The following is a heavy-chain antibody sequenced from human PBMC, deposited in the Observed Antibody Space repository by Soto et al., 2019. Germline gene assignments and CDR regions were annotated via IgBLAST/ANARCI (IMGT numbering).Heavy chain of an antibody. CDR3: ATQIGSGSSPSDY. CDR2: ISSSSSYI. Sequence: GGSLRLYCAASGFTFGSYSINWVRQAPGKGLVWVSSISSSSSYIYYADSVKGRFTISRDNAKNSLYLQMNSLRAEDTAVYYCATQIGSGSSPSDYLGQGTLLTVSS. D-gene: IGHD3-10*01. V-gene: IGHV3-21*01. J-gene: IGHJ4*02. CDR1: GFTFGSYS.